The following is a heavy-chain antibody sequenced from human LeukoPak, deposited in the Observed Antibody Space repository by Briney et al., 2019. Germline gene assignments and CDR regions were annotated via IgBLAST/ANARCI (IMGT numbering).Heavy chain of an antibody. CDR1: GFRFSDFT. J-gene: IGHJ4*02. D-gene: IGHD3-16*01. CDR3: EKGGGA. Sequence: GGSLRLSCAASGFRFSDFTMTWVRQAPGKGPEWVSAIGGRGGSTYYADSLGGRFTISRDNSKDMLYLQMNSLKVEDTATYYCEKGGGAGGEETKVTV. CDR2: IGGRGGST. V-gene: IGHV3-23*01.